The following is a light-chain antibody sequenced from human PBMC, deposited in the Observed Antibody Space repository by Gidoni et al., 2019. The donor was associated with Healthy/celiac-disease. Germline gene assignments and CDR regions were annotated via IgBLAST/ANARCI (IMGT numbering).Light chain of an antibody. CDR1: QGISSY. V-gene: IGKV1-8*01. CDR3: QQYYSYPLT. J-gene: IGKJ3*01. CDR2: AAS. Sequence: AIRMTQSPSSFSASTGDRVTITCRASQGISSYLAWYQQKPGKAPKLLIYAASTLQSGVPSRFSGSGSRTDFTLTISCLQSEDFATYYCQQYYSYPLTFGPGTKSGYQT.